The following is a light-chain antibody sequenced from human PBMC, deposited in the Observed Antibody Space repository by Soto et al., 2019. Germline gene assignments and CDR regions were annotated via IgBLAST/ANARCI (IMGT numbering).Light chain of an antibody. CDR1: SSNVGSYKL. J-gene: IGLJ1*01. V-gene: IGLV2-23*02. Sequence: QSVLTQPASVSGSPGQSITISCTGTSSNVGSYKLVSWYQQHPGKAPKLMIFEVNKRPSGVSNRFSGSKSGNTASLTISGLKGEDEADYYCCSSGGSPTDVFGTGTKVAVL. CDR2: EVN. CDR3: CSSGGSPTDV.